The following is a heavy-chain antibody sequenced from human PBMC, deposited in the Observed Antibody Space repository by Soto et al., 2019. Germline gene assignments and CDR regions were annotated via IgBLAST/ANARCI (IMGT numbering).Heavy chain of an antibody. D-gene: IGHD6-19*01. CDR1: GGTFSSYT. V-gene: IGHV1-69*02. Sequence: QVQLVQSGAEVKKPGSSVKVSCKASGGTFSSYTISWVRQAPGQGLEWMGRIIPILGIANYAQKFQGRVTITADKSTSTAYTELSSLRSEDTAVYYCAGAVDGTHGMDVWGQGTTVTVSS. J-gene: IGHJ6*02. CDR2: IIPILGIA. CDR3: AGAVDGTHGMDV.